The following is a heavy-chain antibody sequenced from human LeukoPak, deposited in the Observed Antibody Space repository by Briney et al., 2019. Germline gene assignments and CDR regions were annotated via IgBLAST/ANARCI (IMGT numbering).Heavy chain of an antibody. D-gene: IGHD3-9*01. CDR2: IYYSGST. CDR1: AGSISSYY. CDR3: ARGTAAAVPFLTG. Sequence: PSETLSLTCNVSAGSISSYYWSWIRQPPGKGLEWIGYIYYSGSTNYNPPLKSRVTISVDTSKNQFSLKLSSVTAADTAVYYCARGTAAAVPFLTGWGQGTLVTVSS. J-gene: IGHJ4*02. V-gene: IGHV4-59*01.